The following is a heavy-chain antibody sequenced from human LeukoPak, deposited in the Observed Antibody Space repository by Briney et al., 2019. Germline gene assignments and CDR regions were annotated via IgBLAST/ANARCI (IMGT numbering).Heavy chain of an antibody. J-gene: IGHJ4*02. D-gene: IGHD1-26*01. CDR3: AREAEAYGSFDY. V-gene: IGHV3-53*01. CDR1: GFTVSSNY. CDR2: IYSGGST. Sequence: GGSLRLSCAASGFTVSSNYMSWVRQAPGKGLEWVSVIYSGGSTYYADSVKGRFTISRDNSKNTLYLQMSSLRAEDTAVYYCAREAEAYGSFDYWGQGTLVTVSS.